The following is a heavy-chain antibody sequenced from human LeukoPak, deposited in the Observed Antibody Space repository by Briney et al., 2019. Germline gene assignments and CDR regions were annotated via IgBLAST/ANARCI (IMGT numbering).Heavy chain of an antibody. J-gene: IGHJ4*02. D-gene: IGHD4/OR15-4a*01. Sequence: SETLSLTCTVSGGSISSYYWSWIRQPPGKGLEWIGYIYYSGGTNYNPSLKSRVTISVDTSKNQFSLKLSSVTAADTAVYYCARRRRGAQDYWGQGTLVTVSS. CDR2: IYYSGGT. CDR3: ARRRRGAQDY. V-gene: IGHV4-59*08. CDR1: GGSISSYY.